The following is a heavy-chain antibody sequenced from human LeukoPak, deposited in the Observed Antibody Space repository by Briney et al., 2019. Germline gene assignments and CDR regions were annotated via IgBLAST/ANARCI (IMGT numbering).Heavy chain of an antibody. D-gene: IGHD2-2*01. Sequence: PSETLSLTCTVSGGSIRSSNYYWGWIRQSPGKGLEWIGSIYYSGNTYYNPSLKSRVTISVDTSKNQFSLQLSSVTAADTAVYYCARLPRGCSSTSCTGYWGQGTLVTVSS. CDR1: GGSIRSSNYY. CDR3: ARLPRGCSSTSCTGY. V-gene: IGHV4-39*01. CDR2: IYYSGNT. J-gene: IGHJ4*02.